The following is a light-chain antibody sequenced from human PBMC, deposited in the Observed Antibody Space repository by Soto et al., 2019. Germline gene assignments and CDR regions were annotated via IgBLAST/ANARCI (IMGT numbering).Light chain of an antibody. CDR1: QSVTYN. CDR3: QQYNNWPRA. CDR2: GAF. Sequence: EIVMTQSPATLSVSPGERATLTCRTSQSVTYNLAWYQQKPGQAPRLLIYGAFTRASGIPARFSGSGSGTEFTLTIRSLQSEDFAVYYCQQYNNWPRAFGQGTKVEIK. V-gene: IGKV3D-15*01. J-gene: IGKJ1*01.